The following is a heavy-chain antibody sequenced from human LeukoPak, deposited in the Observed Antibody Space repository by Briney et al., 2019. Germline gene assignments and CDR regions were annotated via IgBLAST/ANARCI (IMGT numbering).Heavy chain of an antibody. CDR3: ARGLTYYYGSGSNNWFDP. J-gene: IGHJ5*02. CDR1: GASFSGYY. Sequence: PSETLSLTCAVYGASFSGYYWTWIRQPPGKGLEWIGEIDHSGSTNYNPSLKSRVTISLDTSKNQFSLKLSSVTAADTAVYYCARGLTYYYGSGSNNWFDPWGQGTLVTVSS. D-gene: IGHD3-10*01. CDR2: IDHSGST. V-gene: IGHV4-34*01.